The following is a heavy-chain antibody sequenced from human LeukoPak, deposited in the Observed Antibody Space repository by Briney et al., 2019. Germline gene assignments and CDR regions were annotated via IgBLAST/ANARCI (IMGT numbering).Heavy chain of an antibody. CDR1: GFTFSTYS. Sequence: GGSLRLSCAASGFTFSTYSMNWVRQAPGKGLEWVSFISSSSSYIYYADSVKGRFTISRDNAKNSLYLQMNSLRAEDTAVYYCARNHYYDSSGIDYWGQGTLVTVSS. D-gene: IGHD3-22*01. V-gene: IGHV3-21*01. CDR3: ARNHYYDSSGIDY. J-gene: IGHJ4*02. CDR2: ISSSSSYI.